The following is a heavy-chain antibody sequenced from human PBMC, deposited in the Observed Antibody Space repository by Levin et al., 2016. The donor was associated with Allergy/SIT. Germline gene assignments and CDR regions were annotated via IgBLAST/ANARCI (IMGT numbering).Heavy chain of an antibody. D-gene: IGHD2-2*01. J-gene: IGHJ6*03. CDR3: AKSPFRVVAPAAIRYYYYYYMDV. CDR2: ISYDGSNK. Sequence: WIRQPPGKGLEWVAVISYDGSNKYYADSVKGRFTISRDNSKNTLYLQMNSLRAEDTAVYYCAKSPFRVVAPAAIRYYYYYYMDVWGKGTTVTVSS. V-gene: IGHV3-30*18.